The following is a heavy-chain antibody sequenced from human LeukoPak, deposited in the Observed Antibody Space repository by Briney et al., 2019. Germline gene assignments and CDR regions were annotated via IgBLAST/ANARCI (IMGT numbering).Heavy chain of an antibody. V-gene: IGHV3-30*18. J-gene: IGHJ4*02. Sequence: GGSLRLSCAASGFTFSSYGMHWVRQAPGKGLEWVAVISYDGSNKYYADSVKGRFTISRDNSKNTLYLQMNSLRAEDTAVYYCAKFSREDYFDYWGQGTLVTVSS. CDR3: AKFSREDYFDY. CDR2: ISYDGSNK. CDR1: GFTFSSYG.